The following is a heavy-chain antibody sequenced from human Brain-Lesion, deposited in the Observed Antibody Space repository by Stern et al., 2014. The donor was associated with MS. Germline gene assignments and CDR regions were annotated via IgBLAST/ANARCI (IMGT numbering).Heavy chain of an antibody. Sequence: QVQLQESGPGLVKPSETLSLTCTVSGGSIGRSSYYWGWIRQPPGKGLEWIGNIFYTGSTFYTPSLKSGVTISVDPSNNHSSLSLTSGTAADTAVYYCARGAGVFDSWGQGTLVTVSP. CDR2: IFYTGST. CDR1: GGSIGRSSYY. V-gene: IGHV4-39*02. J-gene: IGHJ4*02. D-gene: IGHD6-19*01. CDR3: ARGAGVFDS.